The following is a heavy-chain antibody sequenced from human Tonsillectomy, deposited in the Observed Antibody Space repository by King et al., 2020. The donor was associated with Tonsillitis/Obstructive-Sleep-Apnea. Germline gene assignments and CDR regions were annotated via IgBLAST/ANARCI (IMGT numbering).Heavy chain of an antibody. CDR1: GFTFSNYA. V-gene: IGHV3-30*04. Sequence: VQLVESGGGVVQPGRSLRLSCAASGFTFSNYAMHWVRQAPGKGLEWVAVISYDGSNKYYTDSVKGRITISRDNSKNTLYLQMNSLRAEDTAVYYCASLISYVSGSYSPPPDYWGQGTLVTVSS. CDR2: ISYDGSNK. D-gene: IGHD3-10*01. J-gene: IGHJ4*02. CDR3: ASLISYVSGSYSPPPDY.